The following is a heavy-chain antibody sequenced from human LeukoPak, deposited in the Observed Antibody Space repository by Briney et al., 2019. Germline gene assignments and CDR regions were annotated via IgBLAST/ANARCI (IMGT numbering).Heavy chain of an antibody. Sequence: PGGSLRLSCAASGFTFSDYYMNWVRQAPGKGLEWVSSISSSSSYIYYADSVKGRFTISRDNAKNSLYLQMNSLRAEDTAVYYCAREPQRIHEPFDYWGQGTLVTVSS. D-gene: IGHD5-18*01. CDR3: AREPQRIHEPFDY. V-gene: IGHV3-21*01. J-gene: IGHJ4*02. CDR1: GFTFSDYY. CDR2: ISSSSSYI.